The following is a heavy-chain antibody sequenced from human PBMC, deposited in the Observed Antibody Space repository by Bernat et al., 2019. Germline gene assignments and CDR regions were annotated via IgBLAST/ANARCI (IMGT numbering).Heavy chain of an antibody. CDR3: ARILSGSYYLNYFDY. V-gene: IGHV3-66*01. CDR2: IYSGGDT. D-gene: IGHD1-26*01. Sequence: EVQLVESGGGLVQPGGSLRLSCAASGFTVSSNYMSWVRQAPGKGLEWVSVIYSGGDTYYADSVKGRFTISRDSSKNTLYLQMNSLRAEDTAVYYCARILSGSYYLNYFDYWGQGTLVTVSS. J-gene: IGHJ4*02. CDR1: GFTVSSNY.